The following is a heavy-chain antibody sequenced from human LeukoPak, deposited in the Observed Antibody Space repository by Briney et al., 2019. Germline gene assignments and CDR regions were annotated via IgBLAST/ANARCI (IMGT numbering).Heavy chain of an antibody. J-gene: IGHJ4*02. Sequence: GESLKISCQGSGYSFTSYWIGWVRQMPGKGLEWMGIIYPGDSDTRYSPSFQGQVTISADKSISTAYLQWSSLKASDTAMYYCARHRAYYGSGLDYWGQGTLVTVSS. CDR2: IYPGDSDT. D-gene: IGHD3-10*01. CDR3: ARHRAYYGSGLDY. CDR1: GYSFTSYW. V-gene: IGHV5-51*01.